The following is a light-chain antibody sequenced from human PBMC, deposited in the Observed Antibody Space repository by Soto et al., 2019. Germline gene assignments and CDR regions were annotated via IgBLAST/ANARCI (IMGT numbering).Light chain of an antibody. CDR3: XQLXSYPLT. V-gene: IGKV1-9*01. CDR2: AAS. J-gene: IGKJ4*01. Sequence: DIQLTQSPSFLSASVGDRVTITCRASQGISSYLAWYQQKPGKAPKLLIYAASTLQSGVPSRFSGSGSGTEFTLTISSLQPEDFXXXXXXQLXSYPLTFGGGTKVEIK. CDR1: QGISSY.